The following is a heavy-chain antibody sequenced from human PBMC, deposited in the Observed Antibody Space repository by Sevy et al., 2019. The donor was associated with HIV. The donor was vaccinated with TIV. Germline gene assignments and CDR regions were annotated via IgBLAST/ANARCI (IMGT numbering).Heavy chain of an antibody. CDR2: MNSDGTVI. CDR1: GFTLSGYW. V-gene: IGHV3-74*01. CDR3: VRGTSGWYGVDF. J-gene: IGHJ4*02. Sequence: GSLRLSCAPSGFTLSGYWMHWVRQAPGKGLEWVSYMNSDGTVIKYADFVQGRFIMSRDNAKNTLFLQMNSLTVADTALYYCVRGTSGWYGVDFWGQGTLVTVSS. D-gene: IGHD6-19*01.